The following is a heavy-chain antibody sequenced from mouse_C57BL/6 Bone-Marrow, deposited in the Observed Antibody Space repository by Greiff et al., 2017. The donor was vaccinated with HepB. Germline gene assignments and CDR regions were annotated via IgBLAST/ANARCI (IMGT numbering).Heavy chain of an antibody. CDR1: GFTFSDYG. CDR3: ARSGDY. V-gene: IGHV5-17*01. J-gene: IGHJ2*01. Sequence: EVKFEESGGGLVKPGGSLKLSCAASGFTFSDYGMHWVRQAPEKGLEWVAYISSGSSTIYYADTVKGRFTISRDNAKNTLCLQMTSLRSEDTAMYYCARSGDYWGQGTTLTVSS. CDR2: ISSGSSTI.